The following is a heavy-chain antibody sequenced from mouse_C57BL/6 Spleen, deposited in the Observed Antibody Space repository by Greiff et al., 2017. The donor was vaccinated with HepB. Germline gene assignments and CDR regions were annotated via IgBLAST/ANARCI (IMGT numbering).Heavy chain of an antibody. J-gene: IGHJ4*01. CDR2: IYPGDGDT. CDR3: AREDWDRRYAMDY. V-gene: IGHV1-82*01. CDR1: GYAFSSSW. Sequence: QVHVKQSGPELVKPGASVKISCKASGYAFSSSWMNWVKQRPGKGLEWIGRIYPGDGDTNYNGKFKGKATLTADKSSSTAYMQLSSLTSEDSAVYFCAREDWDRRYAMDYWGQGTSVTVSS. D-gene: IGHD4-1*01.